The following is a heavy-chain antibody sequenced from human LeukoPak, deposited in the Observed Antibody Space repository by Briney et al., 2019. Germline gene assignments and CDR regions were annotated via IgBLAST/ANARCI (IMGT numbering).Heavy chain of an antibody. CDR2: ISSGGST. V-gene: IGHV3-53*01. Sequence: GGSLRLSCAASGFTVISNYMTWVRQAPGKGLEWVSLISSGGSTYYADSVKGRFTISRDNSKNTLYLQMNSPRAEDTAVYYCARVYSGYFDYWGQGTLVTVSS. CDR3: ARVYSGYFDY. CDR1: GFTVISNY. J-gene: IGHJ4*02. D-gene: IGHD2-21*01.